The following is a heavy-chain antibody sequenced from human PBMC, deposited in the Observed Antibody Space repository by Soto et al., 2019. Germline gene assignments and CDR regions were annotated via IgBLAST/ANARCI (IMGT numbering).Heavy chain of an antibody. J-gene: IGHJ6*02. V-gene: IGHV6-1*01. CDR2: TYYRSKWYN. CDR1: GDSVSSNSAA. D-gene: IGHD6-6*01. CDR3: ARCELAAYGMDV. Sequence: PSETLSLTCAISGDSVSSNSAAWNWIRQSPSRGLEWLGRTYYRSKWYNDYAVPVKSRITINPDTSKNQFSLQLNSVTPEDTAVYYCARCELAAYGMDVWGQGTTVTVSS.